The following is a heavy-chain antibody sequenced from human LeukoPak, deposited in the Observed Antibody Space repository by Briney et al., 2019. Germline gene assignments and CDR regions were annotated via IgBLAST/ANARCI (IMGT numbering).Heavy chain of an antibody. CDR2: IYPGDSDT. CDR1: YW. V-gene: IGHV5-51*01. D-gene: IGHD4-17*01. Sequence: YWSWIRQHPGKGLEWIGIIYPGDSDTRYSPSFQGQVTISADKSISTAYLQWSNLKASDTAMYYCARRYGDYFDHWGQGTLVTVSS. CDR3: ARRYGDYFDH. J-gene: IGHJ4*02.